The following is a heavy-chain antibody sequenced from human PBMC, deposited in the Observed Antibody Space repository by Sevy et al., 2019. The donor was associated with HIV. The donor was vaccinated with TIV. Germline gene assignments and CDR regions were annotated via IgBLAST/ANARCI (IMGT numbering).Heavy chain of an antibody. V-gene: IGHV3-7*01. Sequence: GGSLRLSCAASTFTFNDYWMNWVRQAPGKGLEWVANINQHGSEKYFVDSVKGRFTISRDNAKNSLYLQMNSLRAGGRGVYYCARWGGGLDVWGQGTTVTVSS. CDR1: TFTFNDYW. J-gene: IGHJ6*02. CDR2: INQHGSEK. D-gene: IGHD3-16*01. CDR3: ARWGGGLDV.